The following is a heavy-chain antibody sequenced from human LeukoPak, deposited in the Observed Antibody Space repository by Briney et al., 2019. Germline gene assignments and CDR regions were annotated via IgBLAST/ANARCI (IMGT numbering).Heavy chain of an antibody. V-gene: IGHV4-39*01. CDR1: GGSISSSSYY. CDR2: IYYSGST. D-gene: IGHD3-10*01. CDR3: ARHPLRVMVRGETSYPDY. Sequence: PSETLSLTCTVSGGSISSSSYYWGWIRQPPGKGLEWIGSIYYSGSTYYNPSLKSRVTISVDTSKNQFSLKLSSVTAGDTAVYYCARHPLRVMVRGETSYPDYWGQGTLVTVSS. J-gene: IGHJ4*02.